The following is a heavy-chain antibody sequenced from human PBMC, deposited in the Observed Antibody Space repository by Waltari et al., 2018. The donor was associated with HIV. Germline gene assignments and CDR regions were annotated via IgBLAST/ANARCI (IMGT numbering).Heavy chain of an antibody. D-gene: IGHD6-6*01. J-gene: IGHJ3*02. CDR3: ARAVRDDAFDI. V-gene: IGHV3-7*01. Sequence: EVQLVDTGGGVVQPGGSPGPPCASSGFPFSGYGSAWVRQAPGKGLEWVANIKQDGSEKYYVDSVKGRFTISRDNAKNSLYLQMNSLRAEDTAVYYCARAVRDDAFDIWGQGTMVTVSS. CDR2: IKQDGSEK. CDR1: GFPFSGYG.